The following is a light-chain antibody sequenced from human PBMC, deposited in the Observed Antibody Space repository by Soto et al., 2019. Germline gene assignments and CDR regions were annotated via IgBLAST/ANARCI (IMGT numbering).Light chain of an antibody. Sequence: DIQVTQSPSSLAASVGDRVTITCRASQNIDTFLNWYQQKVGQAPKLLIYAASSLQSGVPSRFSGSGSGTDFTLTISDLQPEDFATYYCQQPYSAPLTFGGGTKVEI. J-gene: IGKJ4*01. CDR2: AAS. V-gene: IGKV1-39*01. CDR3: QQPYSAPLT. CDR1: QNIDTF.